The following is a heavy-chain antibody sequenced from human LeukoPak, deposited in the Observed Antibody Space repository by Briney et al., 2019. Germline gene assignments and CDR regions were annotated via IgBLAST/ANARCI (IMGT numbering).Heavy chain of an antibody. V-gene: IGHV4-34*01. CDR3: AGLSAVVTPDY. J-gene: IGHJ4*02. CDR1: GGSFSGYY. D-gene: IGHD4-23*01. CDR2: INHSGST. Sequence: SETLSLTCAVYGGSFSGYYWSWIRQPPGKGLEWIGEINHSGSTNYNPSLKSRVTISVDTSKNQFSLKLSSVTAADTAVYYCAGLSAVVTPDYWGQGTLVTVSS.